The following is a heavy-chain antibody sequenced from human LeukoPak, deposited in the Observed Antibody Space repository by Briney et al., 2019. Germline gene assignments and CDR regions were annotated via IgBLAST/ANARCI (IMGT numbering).Heavy chain of an antibody. D-gene: IGHD6-13*01. CDR2: IYSGGAT. CDR3: ARVPGYS. V-gene: IGHV3-53*01. Sequence: PGGSLRLSCAASGFDVGRNYMTWVRQAPGKGLEWVSFIYSGGATYYADSVRGRFTTSRDSSKNTLYLQMNSLRVEDTAVYYCARVPGYSWGQGTLVTVSS. J-gene: IGHJ4*02. CDR1: GFDVGRNY.